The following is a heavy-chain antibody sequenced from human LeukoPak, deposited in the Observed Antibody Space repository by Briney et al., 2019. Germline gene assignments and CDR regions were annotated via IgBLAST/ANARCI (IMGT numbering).Heavy chain of an antibody. V-gene: IGHV4-30-4*08. CDR3: GRGLRYSESYVVEY. D-gene: IGHD1-26*01. J-gene: IGHJ4*02. CDR2: IYYTAGS. Sequence: SETLSLTCTVSGGSVTADNYFWSWTRQPPGEGLEWTGYIYYTAGSYYNPSLKSRVTMSIDASTNQFSLKLNSVTAADTAVYHCGRGLRYSESYVVEYWGLGTLVTVSS. CDR1: GGSVTADNYF.